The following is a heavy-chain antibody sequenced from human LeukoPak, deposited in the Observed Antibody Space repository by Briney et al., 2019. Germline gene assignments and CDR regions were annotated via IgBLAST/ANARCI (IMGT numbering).Heavy chain of an antibody. D-gene: IGHD3-9*01. CDR2: ISAYNGNT. Sequence: ASVKVSCKASGYTFTSYGISWVRQAPGQGLEWMGWISAYNGNTNYAQKLQGRVTMTTDTSTSTAYMELRSLRSDDTAVYYCARDLGGTGYDILTGYYPSFDYWGQGTLVTVSS. V-gene: IGHV1-18*01. CDR3: ARDLGGTGYDILTGYYPSFDY. J-gene: IGHJ4*02. CDR1: GYTFTSYG.